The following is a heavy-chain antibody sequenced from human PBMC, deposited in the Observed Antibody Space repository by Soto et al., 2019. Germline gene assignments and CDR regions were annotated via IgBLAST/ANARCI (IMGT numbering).Heavy chain of an antibody. CDR3: ARDFPDSPPGMDV. D-gene: IGHD2-15*01. V-gene: IGHV3-7*01. J-gene: IGHJ6*02. CDR2: IKQDGSEK. CDR1: GFTFSYYW. Sequence: HPGGSLRLSCAASGFTFSYYWMSWVRQAPGKGLEWVANIKQDGSEKYYVDSVKGRFTISRDNAKNSLYLQMNSLRAEDTAVYYCARDFPDSPPGMDVWGQGTTVTVSS.